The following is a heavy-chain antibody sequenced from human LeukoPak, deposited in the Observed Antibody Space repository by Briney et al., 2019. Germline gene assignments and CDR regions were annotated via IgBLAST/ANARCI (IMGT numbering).Heavy chain of an antibody. CDR1: GFTFSSYW. D-gene: IGHD6-13*01. CDR3: ARAAAGNSGAFDI. J-gene: IGHJ3*02. V-gene: IGHV3-74*01. CDR2: INSDGSST. Sequence: GGSLRLFCAASGFTFSSYWMHWVRQAPGKGLVWVSRINSDGSSTSYADSVKGRFTISRENAKNSLYLQMNSLRAGDTAVYYCARAAAGNSGAFDIWGQGTMVTVSS.